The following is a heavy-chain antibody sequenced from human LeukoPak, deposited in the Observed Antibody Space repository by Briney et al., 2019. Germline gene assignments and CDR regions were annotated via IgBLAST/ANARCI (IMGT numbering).Heavy chain of an antibody. CDR1: GGSISSYY. D-gene: IGHD3-22*01. CDR3: ARWKYYYDSSGQNWFDP. V-gene: IGHV4-59*01. J-gene: IGHJ5*02. Sequence: PSETLSLTCTVSGGSISSYYWSWIRQPPGKGLEWIGYIYYSGSTNYNPSLKSRVTISVDTSKNQFSLKLSSVTAADTAVYYCARWKYYYDSSGQNWFDPWGQGTLVTVSS. CDR2: IYYSGST.